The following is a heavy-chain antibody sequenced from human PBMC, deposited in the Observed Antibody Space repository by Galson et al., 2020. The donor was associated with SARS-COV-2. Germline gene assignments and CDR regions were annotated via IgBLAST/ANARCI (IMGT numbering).Heavy chain of an antibody. CDR1: GFTFSNFE. D-gene: IGHD4-17*01. CDR2: ISKSGHNQ. J-gene: IGHJ4*02. V-gene: IGHV3-48*03. Sequence: TGGSLRLSCAASGFTFSNFEMNWVRQAPGRGLEWVSYISKSGHNQYYADSVKGRFTISRDNTKNSLYLQMNSLRADDTSVYYCARDSLYGDYMFDHWGQGTLVTVSS. CDR3: ARDSLYGDYMFDH.